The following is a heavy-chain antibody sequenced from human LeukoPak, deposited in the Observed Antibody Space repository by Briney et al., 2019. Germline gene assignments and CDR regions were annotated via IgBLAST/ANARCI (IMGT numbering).Heavy chain of an antibody. CDR2: IIPIFGTA. D-gene: IGHD6-13*01. V-gene: IGHV1-69*13. CDR3: AGGYSSSWLSPFAAQQYYFDY. CDR1: GGTFSSYA. J-gene: IGHJ4*02. Sequence: SVKVSCKASGGTFSSYAISWVRQAPGQGLEWMGGIIPIFGTANYAQKFQGRVTITADESTSTAYMELSSLRSEDTAVYYCAGGYSSSWLSPFAAQQYYFDYWGQRTLVTVSS.